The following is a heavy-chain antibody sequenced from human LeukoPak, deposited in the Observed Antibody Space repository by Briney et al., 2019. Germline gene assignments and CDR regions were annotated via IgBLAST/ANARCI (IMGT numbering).Heavy chain of an antibody. CDR1: GFTFSDYD. CDR2: IGTAGDT. D-gene: IGHD1-1*01. V-gene: IGHV3-13*01. Sequence: GGSLRLSCAASGFTFSDYDMHWVRQATGKGLEWVSAIGTAGDTYYTGSVKGRFTIPRENAKNSLYLQMNSLRAGDTAVYYCARVAKERVGGIYYFDYWGQGTLVTVSS. J-gene: IGHJ4*02. CDR3: ARVAKERVGGIYYFDY.